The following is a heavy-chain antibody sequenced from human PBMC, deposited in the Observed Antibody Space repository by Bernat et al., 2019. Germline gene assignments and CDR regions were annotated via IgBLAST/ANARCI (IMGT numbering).Heavy chain of an antibody. V-gene: IGHV4-31*03. CDR1: GASIAGGSYH. CDR3: AKGDHLGELSH. CDR2: VSTSGST. Sequence: GPRLVEPSQTLSLACTVTGASIAGGSYHWSWVRQYPGKGLEWIGFVSTSGSTSYNPSLKSRLSISLETSKNQFSVSLTSVTAADTAVYYCAKGDHLGELSHWGQGALVTVSS. D-gene: IGHD3-16*02. J-gene: IGHJ4*02.